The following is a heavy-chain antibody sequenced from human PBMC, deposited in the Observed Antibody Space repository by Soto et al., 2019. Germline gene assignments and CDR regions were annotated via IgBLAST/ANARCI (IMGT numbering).Heavy chain of an antibody. CDR3: ARDTPHEGSVEAAAGNFDY. CDR1: GFTFSSYW. D-gene: IGHD6-13*01. CDR2: IKQDGSEK. V-gene: IGHV3-7*01. Sequence: GGSLRLSCAASGFTFSSYWMSWVRQAPGKGLEWVANIKQDGSEKYYVDSVKGRFTISRDNAKNSLYLQMNSLRAEDTAVYYCARDTPHEGSVEAAAGNFDYWGQGTLVTVSS. J-gene: IGHJ4*02.